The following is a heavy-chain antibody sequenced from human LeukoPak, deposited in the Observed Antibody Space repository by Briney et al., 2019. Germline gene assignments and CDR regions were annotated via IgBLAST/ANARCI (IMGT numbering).Heavy chain of an antibody. Sequence: ASVKVSCKASGYTFTGYYMHWVRQAPGQGLEWMGWINPTSGGTDYAQKFQGRVTMTRDTSISTAYMELSRLTSDDTAVYYCARDSQLWFNRGLVGDENWFDPWGQGTLVTVSS. CDR2: INPTSGGT. CDR3: ARDSQLWFNRGLVGDENWFDP. V-gene: IGHV1-2*02. CDR1: GYTFTGYY. J-gene: IGHJ5*02. D-gene: IGHD5-18*01.